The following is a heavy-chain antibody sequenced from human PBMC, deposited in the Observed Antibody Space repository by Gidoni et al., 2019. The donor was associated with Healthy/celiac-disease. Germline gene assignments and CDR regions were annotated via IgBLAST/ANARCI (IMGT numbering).Heavy chain of an antibody. CDR2: ISSSSSTI. CDR1: GFTFSSYS. Sequence: EVQLVESGGGLVQPGGSLRLSCAASGFTFSSYSMNWVRQAPGKGLEWVSYISSSSSTIYYADSVKGRFTISRDNAKNSLYLQMNSLRDEDTAVYYCARDPRVDYYYYYGMDVWGQGTTVTVSS. J-gene: IGHJ6*02. V-gene: IGHV3-48*02. CDR3: ARDPRVDYYYYYGMDV.